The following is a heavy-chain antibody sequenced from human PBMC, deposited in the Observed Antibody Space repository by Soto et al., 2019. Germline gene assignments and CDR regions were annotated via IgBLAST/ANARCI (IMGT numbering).Heavy chain of an antibody. CDR2: IYKSATT. Sequence: SETLSLTCSVSGDSICNLDYFWAWIRQPPGQALECIGYIYKSATTYYNPSFESRVAISVDTSKSQFSLNVTSVTAADTAVYFCARGRYCLTGRCFPNWFDSWGQGALVTVSS. J-gene: IGHJ5*01. D-gene: IGHD7-27*01. CDR3: ARGRYCLTGRCFPNWFDS. CDR1: GDSICNLDYF. V-gene: IGHV4-30-4*01.